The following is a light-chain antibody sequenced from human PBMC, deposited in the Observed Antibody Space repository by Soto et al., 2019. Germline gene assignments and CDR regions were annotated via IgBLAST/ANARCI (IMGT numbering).Light chain of an antibody. CDR3: QQCGSLPGT. Sequence: ETVLTQSPGTLSLSPGERATLSCRASQTVNGNYLGWYQQKPGQAPRLLIYGTSSRATGIPDRFSGSGSGTAFTLTISRLEPEDFAVYYCQQCGSLPGTFGQGTRVDMK. J-gene: IGKJ1*01. V-gene: IGKV3-20*01. CDR1: QTVNGNY. CDR2: GTS.